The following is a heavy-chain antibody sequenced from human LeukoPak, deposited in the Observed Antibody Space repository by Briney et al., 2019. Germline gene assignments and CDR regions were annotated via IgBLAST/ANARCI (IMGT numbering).Heavy chain of an antibody. Sequence: GGSLRLSCAASGFTFSSYGMHWVRQAPDKGLEWVAVISYDGSNKYYADSVKGRFTISRDNSKNTLYLQMNSLRAEDTAVYYCAKLGGGSPLDYWGQGTLVTVSS. V-gene: IGHV3-30*18. D-gene: IGHD3-10*01. CDR3: AKLGGGSPLDY. CDR2: ISYDGSNK. J-gene: IGHJ4*02. CDR1: GFTFSSYG.